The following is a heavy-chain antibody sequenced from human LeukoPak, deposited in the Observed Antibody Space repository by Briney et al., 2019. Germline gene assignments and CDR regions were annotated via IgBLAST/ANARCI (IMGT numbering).Heavy chain of an antibody. Sequence: GGSLRLSCAASGFTFSIYGMHWVRQAPGKGLEWVAVIWNDGSNKYYADSVKGRFTISRDNSKNTLYLQMNSLRAEETAVYSCARASGPFDYWGQGTLVTVSS. CDR1: GFTFSIYG. CDR3: ARASGPFDY. CDR2: IWNDGSNK. J-gene: IGHJ4*02. V-gene: IGHV3-33*01. D-gene: IGHD3-10*01.